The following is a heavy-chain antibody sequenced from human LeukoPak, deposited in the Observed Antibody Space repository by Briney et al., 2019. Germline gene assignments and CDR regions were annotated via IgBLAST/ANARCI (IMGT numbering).Heavy chain of an antibody. Sequence: GGSLRLSCAASGFTVSSNYMSWVRQAPGEGLEWVSVIYSGGSTYYADSVKGRFTISRDNSTNTLYLQMNSLRAEDTAVYYCARGGYYDILAGYYNPPDYWGQGTLVTVSS. V-gene: IGHV3-66*01. D-gene: IGHD3-9*01. J-gene: IGHJ4*02. CDR2: IYSGGST. CDR3: ARGGYYDILAGYYNPPDY. CDR1: GFTVSSNY.